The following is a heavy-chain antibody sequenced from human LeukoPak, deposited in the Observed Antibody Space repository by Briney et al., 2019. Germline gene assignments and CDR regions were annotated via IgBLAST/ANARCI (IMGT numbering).Heavy chain of an antibody. J-gene: IGHJ4*02. CDR2: ISSSSSYI. CDR1: GFTFSSYS. D-gene: IGHD7-27*01. V-gene: IGHV3-21*01. Sequence: GGSLRLSCAASGFTFSSYSMNWVRQAPGKGLEWVSSISSSSSYIYYADSVKGRFTISGDNAKNSLYLQMNSLRAEDTAVYYCARDYTGGWNDYWGQGTLVTVSS. CDR3: ARDYTGGWNDY.